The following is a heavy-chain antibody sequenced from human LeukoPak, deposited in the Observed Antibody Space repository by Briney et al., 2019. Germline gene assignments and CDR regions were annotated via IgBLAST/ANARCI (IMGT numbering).Heavy chain of an antibody. V-gene: IGHV4-59*01. CDR3: ARCGWTKAFGI. J-gene: IGHJ3*02. CDR2: IYYSGST. Sequence: SETLSLTCTVSGGSISSYYWSWIRQPPGKGLEWIGYIYYSGSTNYNPSLKSRVTISVDTSENQFSLKLSSVTAADTAVYYCARCGWTKAFGIWGQGTMVTVSS. CDR1: GGSISSYY. D-gene: IGHD3/OR15-3a*01.